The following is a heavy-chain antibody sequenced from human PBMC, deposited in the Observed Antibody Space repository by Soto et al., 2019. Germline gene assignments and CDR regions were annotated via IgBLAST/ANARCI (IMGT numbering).Heavy chain of an antibody. J-gene: IGHJ6*02. CDR1: GYTFTSYG. V-gene: IGHV1-18*01. CDR2: ISAYNGNT. CDR3: ARDRGSGWYRGGYYYYGMDV. D-gene: IGHD6-19*01. Sequence: QVQLVQSGAEVKKPGASVKVSCKASGYTFTSYGISWVRQAPGQGLEWMGWISAYNGNTNYAQKLQGRVTMTTDTSTSTAYMELRSLRSDDTAVYYCARDRGSGWYRGGYYYYGMDVCGQGTTVTVSS.